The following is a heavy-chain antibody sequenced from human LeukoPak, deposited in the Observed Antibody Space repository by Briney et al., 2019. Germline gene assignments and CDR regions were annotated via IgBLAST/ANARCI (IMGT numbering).Heavy chain of an antibody. Sequence: PSETLSLTCTVSGGSISSYYWSWIRQPPGKGLGWIGYIYYSGSTNYNPSLKSRVTISVDTSKNQFSLKLSSVTAADTAVYYCARETHYYDSSGYRGTDFDYWGQGTLVTVSS. CDR1: GGSISSYY. CDR3: ARETHYYDSSGYRGTDFDY. J-gene: IGHJ4*02. D-gene: IGHD3-22*01. V-gene: IGHV4-59*01. CDR2: IYYSGST.